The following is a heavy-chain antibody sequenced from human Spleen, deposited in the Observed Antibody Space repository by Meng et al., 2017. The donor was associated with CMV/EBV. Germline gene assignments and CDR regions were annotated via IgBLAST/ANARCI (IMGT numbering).Heavy chain of an antibody. CDR2: ISGSGGST. V-gene: IGHV3-23*01. Sequence: GESLKISCAASGFTFSSYEMNWVRQAPGKGLEWVSAISGSGGSTYYADSVKGRFTISRDNSKSTLYLQMTNLRPEDTALYFCAYYSRSGHYFDYWGQGTLVTVSS. CDR1: GFTFSSYE. D-gene: IGHD6-13*01. CDR3: AYYSRSGHYFDY. J-gene: IGHJ4*02.